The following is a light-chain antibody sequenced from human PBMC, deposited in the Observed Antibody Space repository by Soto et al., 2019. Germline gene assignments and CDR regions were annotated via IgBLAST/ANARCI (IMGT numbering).Light chain of an antibody. V-gene: IGLV1-44*01. CDR1: SSNIGSNT. CDR3: AAWDDSLNGYV. CDR2: SNN. Sequence: QSALTQPPSASGTPGQRVTISCSGSSSNIGSNTVHWYQPLPGTAPKLLIYSNNQRPSGVPDRFSGSKSGTSASLAISGLQSEDEADYYCAAWDDSLNGYVFGTGTKVTVL. J-gene: IGLJ1*01.